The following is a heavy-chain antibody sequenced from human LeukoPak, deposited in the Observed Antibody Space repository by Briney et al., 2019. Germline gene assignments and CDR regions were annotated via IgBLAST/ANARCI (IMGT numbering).Heavy chain of an antibody. D-gene: IGHD3-22*01. V-gene: IGHV3-7*01. CDR1: GFTFSNYW. CDR3: ARDRALYHTRGYYYTEDDY. Sequence: GGSLRLSCTASGFTFSNYWMSWVRQAPGKGLEWVANIKQDGSDRYYVDSVKGRFTISRDNAKNSLYLQKNSLRAEDTAVYYCARDRALYHTRGYYYTEDDYWGQGTLVTVSA. J-gene: IGHJ4*02. CDR2: IKQDGSDR.